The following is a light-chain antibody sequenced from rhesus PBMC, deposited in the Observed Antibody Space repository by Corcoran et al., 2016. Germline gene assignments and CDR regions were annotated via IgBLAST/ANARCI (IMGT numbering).Light chain of an antibody. CDR1: QGISSY. V-gene: IGKV1-28*03. J-gene: IGKJ1*01. CDR3: LQHNSYPGT. Sequence: DIQMTQSPSSLSASVGDTVTITCRASQGISSYLNWFQQKPGKAPRLLIYDASSLESGGPSRFSGSGAGTDFTLPISSLQPEDVAAYYCLQHNSYPGTFGQGTKVEIK. CDR2: DAS.